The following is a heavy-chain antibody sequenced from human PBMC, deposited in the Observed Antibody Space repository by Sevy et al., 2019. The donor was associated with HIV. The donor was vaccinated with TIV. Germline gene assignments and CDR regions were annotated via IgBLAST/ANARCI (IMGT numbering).Heavy chain of an antibody. Sequence: ESLKISCAASGFTFSSYSMNWVRQAPGKGLEWLSYISSSSSAIYYADSVKGRFTISRDNAKNSLYLQMNSLRDEDTAVYFCARVQYYHYVWGSYRYDYWGQGTLVTVSS. J-gene: IGHJ4*02. D-gene: IGHD3-16*02. CDR2: ISSSSSAI. V-gene: IGHV3-48*02. CDR3: ARVQYYHYVWGSYRYDY. CDR1: GFTFSSYS.